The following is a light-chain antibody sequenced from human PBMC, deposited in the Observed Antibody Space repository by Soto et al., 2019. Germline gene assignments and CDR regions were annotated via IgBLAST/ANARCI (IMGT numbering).Light chain of an antibody. CDR2: QVS. CDR1: SSDVGSYNR. J-gene: IGLJ3*02. V-gene: IGLV2-18*02. CDR3: TSYASSGTWV. Sequence: QSALTQPLSVSGSPGQSVTISCTGTSSDVGSYNRVSWYQQPPGTAPKLMIYQVSNRPSGVPDRFSGSKSGNTASLTISGLQAEDEADYYCTSYASSGTWVFGGGTKLTVL.